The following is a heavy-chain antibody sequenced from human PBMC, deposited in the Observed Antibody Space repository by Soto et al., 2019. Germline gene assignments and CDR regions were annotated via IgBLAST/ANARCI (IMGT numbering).Heavy chain of an antibody. CDR3: AREGDYGDYGGYYFDY. CDR2: IWYDGSNK. Sequence: PGGSLRLSCAASGFAFSSYGMHWVRQAPGKGLEWVAVIWYDGSNKYYADSVKGRFTISRDNAKNSLYLQMNSLRAEDTAVYYCAREGDYGDYGGYYFDYWGQGTLVTVSS. J-gene: IGHJ4*02. CDR1: GFAFSSYG. V-gene: IGHV3-33*01. D-gene: IGHD4-17*01.